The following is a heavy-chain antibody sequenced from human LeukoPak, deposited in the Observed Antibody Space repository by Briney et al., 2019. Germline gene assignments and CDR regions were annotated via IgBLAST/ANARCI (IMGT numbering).Heavy chain of an antibody. CDR1: GGTFNNYA. V-gene: IGHV1-69*04. J-gene: IGHJ1*01. Sequence: ASVKVSCKASGGTFNNYAINWVRQAPGQGLEWMGRIIPVHNIANYAQKFQGRVTITADKSTSTAYMELISLRSEGTAVYYCAAPPGGEGFYYDSSGLSYFQHWGQGTLVTVSS. D-gene: IGHD3-22*01. CDR2: IIPVHNIA. CDR3: AAPPGGEGFYYDSSGLSYFQH.